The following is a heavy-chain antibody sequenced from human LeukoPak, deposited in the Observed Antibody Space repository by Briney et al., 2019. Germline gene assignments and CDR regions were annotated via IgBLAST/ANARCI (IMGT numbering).Heavy chain of an antibody. J-gene: IGHJ5*02. V-gene: IGHV3-23*01. CDR1: GFTFSSYA. D-gene: IGHD2-2*02. Sequence: GGSLRLSCAASGFTFSSYAMSWVRQAPGKGLEWVSAISGSGGSTYYADSVKGRFTISRDNSKNTLYLQMSSLRAEDTAVYYCAKVIVVVPAAIQGQNWFDPWGQGTLVTVPS. CDR3: AKVIVVVPAAIQGQNWFDP. CDR2: ISGSGGST.